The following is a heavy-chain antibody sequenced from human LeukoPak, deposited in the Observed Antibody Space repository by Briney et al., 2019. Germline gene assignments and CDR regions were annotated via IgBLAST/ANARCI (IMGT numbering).Heavy chain of an antibody. CDR1: GGTFSSYA. J-gene: IGHJ4*02. CDR3: ARKKLLRYFDWSPFDY. Sequence: GASVKVSCKASGGTFSSYAISWVRQAPGQGLEWMGGIIPIFGTANYAQKFQGRVTITTDESTSTAYMELSSLRSEDTAVYYCARKKLLRYFDWSPFDYWGQGTLVTVSS. V-gene: IGHV1-69*05. D-gene: IGHD3-9*01. CDR2: IIPIFGTA.